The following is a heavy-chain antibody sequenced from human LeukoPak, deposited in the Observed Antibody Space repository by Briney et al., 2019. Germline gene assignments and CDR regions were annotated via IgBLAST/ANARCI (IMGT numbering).Heavy chain of an antibody. Sequence: GSLRLSCAASGFTFSSYSMNWVRQAPGKGLKWVSYISSSSSTIYYADSVKGRFTISRDNAKNSLYLQMNSLRAEDTAVYYCASGGYDSSGYYSDFDYWGQGTLVTVSS. D-gene: IGHD3-22*01. J-gene: IGHJ4*02. V-gene: IGHV3-48*01. CDR3: ASGGYDSSGYYSDFDY. CDR1: GFTFSSYS. CDR2: ISSSSSTI.